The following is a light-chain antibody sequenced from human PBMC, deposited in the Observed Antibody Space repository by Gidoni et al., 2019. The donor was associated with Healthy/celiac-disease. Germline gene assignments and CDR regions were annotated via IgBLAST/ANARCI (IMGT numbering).Light chain of an antibody. J-gene: IGKJ1*01. CDR1: QGISSY. Sequence: AMRMTQSPSSFSASTGDRVTITCRASQGISSYLAWYQQKPGKAPTLLIYAASTLQSGVPSRFSGSGSGTDFTLTISCLQSEDFATYYCQQYYSYPWTFGQGTKVEIK. CDR3: QQYYSYPWT. V-gene: IGKV1-8*01. CDR2: AAS.